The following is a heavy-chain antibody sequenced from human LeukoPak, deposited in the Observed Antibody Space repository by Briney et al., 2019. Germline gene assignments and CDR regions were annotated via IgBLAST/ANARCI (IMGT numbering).Heavy chain of an antibody. J-gene: IGHJ5*02. CDR3: ARSGCMRQLVGRWFDP. Sequence: TSETLSLTCAAYGGSFSGYYWSWIRQPPGKGLEWIGEINPSGTTNYNPSLKSRVTISVDRSKNQFSLKLTSVTAADTAVYYCARSGCMRQLVGRWFDPWGQGTLVTLSS. D-gene: IGHD6-6*01. CDR1: GGSFSGYY. CDR2: INPSGTT. V-gene: IGHV4-34*01.